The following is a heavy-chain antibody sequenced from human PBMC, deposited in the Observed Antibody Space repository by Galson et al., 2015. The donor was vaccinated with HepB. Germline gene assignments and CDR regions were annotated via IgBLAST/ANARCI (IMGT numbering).Heavy chain of an antibody. CDR3: AREMQALISGTTYYYYGMDV. V-gene: IGHV3-30-3*01. CDR2: ISYDGSDK. J-gene: IGHJ6*02. D-gene: IGHD1-7*01. CDR1: GFTFTSYA. Sequence: SLRLSCAVSGFTFTSYAMHWVRQAPGKGPEWVAVISYDGSDKFYADSVKGRFTISRDNSKKNLYLQMNSLRAEDTAVYYCAREMQALISGTTYYYYGMDVWGQGTTVTVSS.